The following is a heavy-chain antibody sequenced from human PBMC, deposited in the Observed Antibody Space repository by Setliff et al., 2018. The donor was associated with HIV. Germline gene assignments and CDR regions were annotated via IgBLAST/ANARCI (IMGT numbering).Heavy chain of an antibody. CDR2: IYYSGST. CDR3: APEVGYSSSSSPN. CDR1: GGSISSSSYY. V-gene: IGHV4-39*01. D-gene: IGHD6-6*01. J-gene: IGHJ4*02. Sequence: ASETLSLTCTVSGGSISSSSYYWGWTRQPPGKGLEWIGSIYYSGSTYYNPSLKSRVTISVDTSKNQFSLKLSSVTAADTAVYYCAPEVGYSSSSSPNWGQGTLVTVSS.